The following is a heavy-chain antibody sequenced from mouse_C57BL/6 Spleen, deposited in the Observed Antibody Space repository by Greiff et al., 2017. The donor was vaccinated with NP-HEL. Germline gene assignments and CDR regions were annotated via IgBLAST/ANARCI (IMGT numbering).Heavy chain of an antibody. D-gene: IGHD2-5*01. Sequence: VQLQQSGTELVKPGASVKLSCKASGYTFTSYWMHWVKQRPGQGLEWIGNINPSNGGTNYNEKFKSKATLTVDKSSSTAYMQLSSLTSEDSAVYDCARGGYSNPAWFAYWGQGTLVTVSA. CDR3: ARGGYSNPAWFAY. V-gene: IGHV1-53*01. CDR2: INPSNGGT. J-gene: IGHJ3*01. CDR1: GYTFTSYW.